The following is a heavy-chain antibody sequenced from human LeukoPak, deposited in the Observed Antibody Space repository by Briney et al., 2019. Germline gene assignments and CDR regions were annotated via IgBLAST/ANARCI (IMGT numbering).Heavy chain of an antibody. D-gene: IGHD6-13*01. CDR3: ARVQGSSWPGIYEY. J-gene: IGHJ4*02. V-gene: IGHV3-7*01. CDR1: GFTFSNYW. Sequence: GGSLRLSCAASGFTFSNYWMSWVRQAPGKGLEWVANIKQDGSEKFYVDSVKGRFTISRDNAKKSLYLQMNSLRVEDTAVYYCARVQGSSWPGIYEYWGQGTLVTVSS. CDR2: IKQDGSEK.